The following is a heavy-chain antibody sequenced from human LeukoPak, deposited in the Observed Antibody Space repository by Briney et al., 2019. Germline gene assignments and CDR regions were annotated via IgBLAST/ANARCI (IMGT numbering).Heavy chain of an antibody. V-gene: IGHV3-7*01. CDR3: ARGGTTVTARDYFDY. CDR1: GFTFSIYW. CDR2: IKQDGSER. D-gene: IGHD4-11*01. Sequence: GGSLRLSCAASGFTFSIYWMSWVRQAPGKGLEWVANIKQDGSERYYVDSVEGRFTISRDNAKNSLYLQMISLRAEDTAVYYCARGGTTVTARDYFDYWGQGTLATVSS. J-gene: IGHJ4*02.